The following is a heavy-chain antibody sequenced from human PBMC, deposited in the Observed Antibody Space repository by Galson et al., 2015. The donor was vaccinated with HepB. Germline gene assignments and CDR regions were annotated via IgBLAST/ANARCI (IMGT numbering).Heavy chain of an antibody. CDR1: GGSISSYY. CDR2: IYYSGST. CDR3: ARGIVATVRYYYGMDV. Sequence: LSLTCTVSGGSISSYYWSWIRQPPGKGLEWIGYIYYSGSTNYNPSLKSRVTISVDTSKNQFSLKLSSVTAADTAVYYCARGIVATVRYYYGMDVWGQGTTVTVSS. D-gene: IGHD5-12*01. V-gene: IGHV4-59*01. J-gene: IGHJ6*02.